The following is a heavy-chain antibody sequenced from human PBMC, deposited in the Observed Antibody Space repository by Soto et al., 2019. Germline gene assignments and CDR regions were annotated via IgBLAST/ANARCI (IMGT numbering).Heavy chain of an antibody. V-gene: IGHV1-46*01. CDR1: GYTFTSYY. D-gene: IGHD6-13*01. Sequence: ASVKVSCKASGYTFTSYYIHWVRQAPGQGLEWMGIINPSGGSTSYAQKFQGRVTMTRDTSTSTVYMELSSLRSEDTAVYYCARDLIAAAGIVRFDPWGQGTLVTVSS. CDR2: INPSGGST. CDR3: ARDLIAAAGIVRFDP. J-gene: IGHJ5*02.